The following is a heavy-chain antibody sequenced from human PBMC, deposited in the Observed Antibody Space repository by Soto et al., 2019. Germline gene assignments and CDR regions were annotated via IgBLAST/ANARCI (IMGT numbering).Heavy chain of an antibody. CDR1: VFSFNTYG. V-gene: IGHV3-30*18. D-gene: IGHD6-6*01. J-gene: IGHJ6*02. CDR2: ISNDGSIK. Sequence: PWWSLRLSCSASVFSFNTYGMHWVRQAPGKGLEWMAVISNDGSIKYYADSVKGRFTISRDNSKDTLFLQMNSLRGEDTAVYYCAKVVRADTTSSNFYYYSGMDVWGQGTTVTVSS. CDR3: AKVVRADTTSSNFYYYSGMDV.